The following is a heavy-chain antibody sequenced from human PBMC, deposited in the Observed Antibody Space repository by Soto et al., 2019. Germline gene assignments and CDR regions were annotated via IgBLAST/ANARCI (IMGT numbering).Heavy chain of an antibody. CDR1: GYTFTGYY. CDR3: AREENCSSTSCYFLYYYYGMDV. J-gene: IGHJ6*02. CDR2: INPNGGGT. V-gene: IGHV1-2*02. D-gene: IGHD2-2*01. Sequence: ASVKVSCKASGYTFTGYYMHWVRQAPGQGLEWMGWINPNGGGTNYAQKFQGRVTMTRDTSISTAYMELSRLRSDDTAVYYCAREENCSSTSCYFLYYYYGMDVWGQGTTVTVSS.